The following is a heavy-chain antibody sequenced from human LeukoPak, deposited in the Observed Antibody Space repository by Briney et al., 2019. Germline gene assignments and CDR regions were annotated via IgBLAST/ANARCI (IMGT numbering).Heavy chain of an antibody. V-gene: IGHV3-23*01. CDR3: AKSAGSLYNYFAFDV. Sequence: GGSLRLSCAASGFTFTSYAMSWVRQAPGKGLEWVSGISGNGDSTYYADSVKGRFTISRDNSKNTLYLQMNSLRAEDTAVYYCAKSAGSLYNYFAFDVWGQGTVVTVSS. CDR2: ISGNGDST. D-gene: IGHD1-1*01. J-gene: IGHJ3*01. CDR1: GFTFTSYA.